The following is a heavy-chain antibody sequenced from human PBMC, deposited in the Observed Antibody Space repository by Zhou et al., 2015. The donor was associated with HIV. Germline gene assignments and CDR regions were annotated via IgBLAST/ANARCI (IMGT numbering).Heavy chain of an antibody. CDR3: ARATTPQPYLSSFQN. J-gene: IGHJ1*01. CDR1: GGTFSSYA. CDR2: IIPSFGIA. D-gene: IGHD1-1*01. Sequence: QVHLVQSGAELRKPGSSVKVSCKASGGTFSSYAISWVRQAPGRGLEWMAGIIPSFGIANVAQMFRDRVSIDADKSTSIAYMELSSLRSDDTAVYYCARATTPQPYLSSFQNWGQGTVVSVSS. V-gene: IGHV1-69*17.